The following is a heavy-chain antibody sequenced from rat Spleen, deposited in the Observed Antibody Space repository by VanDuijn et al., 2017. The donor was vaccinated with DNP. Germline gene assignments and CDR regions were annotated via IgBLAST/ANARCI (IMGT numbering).Heavy chain of an antibody. Sequence: QVQLEESGPGLIQPSETLSLTCTVSGFSLTSNGVGWVRQPLGKGLVWMGTIWAGGSTTYNSAGQSRRIISRDTSRSQVFLKMDGLQPEDTGTYYCARHDGAAHWFIYWGQGTLVTVSS. CDR1: GFSLTSNG. CDR2: IWAGGST. V-gene: IGHV2-72*01. D-gene: IGHD1-2*01. CDR3: ARHDGAAHWFIY. J-gene: IGHJ3*01.